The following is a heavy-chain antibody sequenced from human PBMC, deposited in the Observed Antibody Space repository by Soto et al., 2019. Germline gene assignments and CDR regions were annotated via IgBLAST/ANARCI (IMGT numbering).Heavy chain of an antibody. J-gene: IGHJ6*02. D-gene: IGHD2-15*01. CDR1: GFTFSSYG. Sequence: GGSLRLSCAASGFTFSSYGMSWVRQAPGKGLEGVSSISGSSHSTYYADSVKGRFTISRDNLKSTLYLQMNSLRAEDTALYYCAKAYCSGGRCYSGYYYALDVWGQGTTVTVSS. CDR2: ISGSSHST. CDR3: AKAYCSGGRCYSGYYYALDV. V-gene: IGHV3-23*01.